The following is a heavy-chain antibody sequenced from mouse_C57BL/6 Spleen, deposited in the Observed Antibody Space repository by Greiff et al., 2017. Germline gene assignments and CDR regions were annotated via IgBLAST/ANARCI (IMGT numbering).Heavy chain of an antibody. V-gene: IGHV1-52*01. CDR3: TRSWTAQAGGMDY. CDR2: IDPSDSDT. D-gene: IGHD3-2*02. CDR1: GYTFTSYW. Sequence: QVQLQQPGAELVRPGSSVKLSCKASGYTFTSYWMHWVKQRPIQGLEWIGNIDPSDSDTHYNQKFKDKATLTVDKCYSTAYMQLSSLTSEDSAVYCCTRSWTAQAGGMDYWGQGTSVTVSA. J-gene: IGHJ4*01.